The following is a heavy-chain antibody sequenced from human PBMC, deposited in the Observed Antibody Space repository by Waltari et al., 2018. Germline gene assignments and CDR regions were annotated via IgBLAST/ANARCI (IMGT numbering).Heavy chain of an antibody. Sequence: EVQLVESGGGLVQPGGSLRLSCAAAGFSTDYWLDWVRQAPGKGLVWVSRMKTDGTSITYADSVKGRFTISRDSAKNTYYLQMNGLRAEDTAVYYCTTNPGYWGQGTLVTVSS. V-gene: IGHV3-74*03. CDR2: MKTDGTSI. CDR1: GFSTDYW. J-gene: IGHJ4*02. CDR3: TTNPGY.